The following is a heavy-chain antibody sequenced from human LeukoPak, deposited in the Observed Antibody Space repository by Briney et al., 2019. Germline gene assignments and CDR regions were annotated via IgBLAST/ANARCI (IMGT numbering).Heavy chain of an antibody. J-gene: IGHJ3*02. CDR3: AKRGHDNYVLRFLEWPLDGAFDI. V-gene: IGHV3-23*01. CDR1: GFTFSSYA. Sequence: PGGSLRLSCAASGFTFSSYAMSWVRQAPGKGLEWVSAISGSGGSTYYADSVKGRFTISRDKSKNTRGLQMNSLRAEDTAVYYCAKRGHDNYVLRFLEWPLDGAFDIWGQGTMVTVSS. D-gene: IGHD3-3*01. CDR2: ISGSGGST.